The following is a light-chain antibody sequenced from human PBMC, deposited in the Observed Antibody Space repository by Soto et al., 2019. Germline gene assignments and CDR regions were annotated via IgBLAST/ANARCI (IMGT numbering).Light chain of an antibody. CDR3: QHTFNSPPWT. CDR2: GAS. V-gene: IGKV1-39*01. CDR1: QNIDMY. J-gene: IGKJ1*01. Sequence: DIHMTQSPSSLSASVGDTVTITCRASQNIDMYLNWYQQKPGKAPRVLISGASNLHSGVPSRFSGSGSGTDFTLTISSLQSEDFASYFCQHTFNSPPWTFGQGTKVDIK.